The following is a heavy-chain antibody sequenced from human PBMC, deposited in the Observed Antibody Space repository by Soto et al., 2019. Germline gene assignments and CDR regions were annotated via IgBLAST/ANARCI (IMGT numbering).Heavy chain of an antibody. CDR1: GGSISSSSYY. D-gene: IGHD1-1*01. Sequence: PETLSLTCTVSGGSISSSSYYWGWIRQPPGKGLEWIGSIYYSGSTYYNPSLKSRVTISVDTSKNQFSLKLSSVTAADTAVYYCARDSTGTRDAFDPWGQGTLVTVSS. CDR2: IYYSGST. J-gene: IGHJ5*02. V-gene: IGHV4-39*07. CDR3: ARDSTGTRDAFDP.